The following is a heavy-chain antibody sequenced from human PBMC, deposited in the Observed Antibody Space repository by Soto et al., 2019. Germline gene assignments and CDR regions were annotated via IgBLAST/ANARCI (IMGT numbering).Heavy chain of an antibody. CDR2: VNNDGTDT. CDR3: ARGGLQHAMDV. Sequence: EVPLVESGGGLVQPGGSLRLYSAASGFTFSNDWMYWVRQAPGKGLVWASRVNNDGTDTTHADSVKGRFTISRDNAENTLYLQMNSLRAEDTAVYYCARGGLQHAMDVWGQGSTVTVSS. V-gene: IGHV3-74*01. D-gene: IGHD2-21*01. CDR1: GFTFSNDW. J-gene: IGHJ6*02.